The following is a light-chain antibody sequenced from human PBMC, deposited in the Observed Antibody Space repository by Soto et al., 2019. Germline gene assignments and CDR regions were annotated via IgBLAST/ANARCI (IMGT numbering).Light chain of an antibody. CDR3: QQYYSYPLT. V-gene: IGKV1-8*01. J-gene: IGKJ1*01. CDR2: AAS. Sequence: AIRMTQSPPSFSASTGDRVTITCRASQGISSYLAWYQQKPGKAPKLLIYAASTLQSGVPSRFSGSGSGTDFTLTISCLQSEDFASYYCQQYYSYPLTFGQGTKVEIK. CDR1: QGISSY.